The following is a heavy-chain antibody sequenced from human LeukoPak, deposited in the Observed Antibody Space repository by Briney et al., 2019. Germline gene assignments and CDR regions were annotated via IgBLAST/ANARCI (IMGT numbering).Heavy chain of an antibody. CDR1: GVTISSYY. V-gene: IGHV4-59*01. CDR3: ARVSAAAIDP. Sequence: SETLSLTCTVSGVTISSYYWSWIRQPPGKGLECIGYISYSGATNYNPSLKRRVTISLDTSKNQFSLRLSSVTAADTAVYYCARVSAAAIDPWGQGTLVTVSS. CDR2: ISYSGAT. D-gene: IGHD6-13*01. J-gene: IGHJ5*02.